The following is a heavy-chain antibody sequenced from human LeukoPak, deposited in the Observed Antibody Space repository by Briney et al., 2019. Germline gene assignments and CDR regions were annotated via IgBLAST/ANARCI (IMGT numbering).Heavy chain of an antibody. D-gene: IGHD4-23*01. CDR3: AKGLTVVYIDY. J-gene: IGHJ4*02. Sequence: GRSLRLSCAASGFTFSSYGMHWVRQAPGKGLEWVAVISYDGSNKYYADSVKGRFTISRDNSKNTLYLQMNSLRAEDTAVYYCAKGLTVVYIDYWDQGTLVTVSS. CDR2: ISYDGSNK. CDR1: GFTFSSYG. V-gene: IGHV3-30*18.